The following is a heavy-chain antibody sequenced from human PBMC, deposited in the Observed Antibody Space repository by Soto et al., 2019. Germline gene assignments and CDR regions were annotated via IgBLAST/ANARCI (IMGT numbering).Heavy chain of an antibody. CDR3: ARVQRYSSSWGNYYYGMDV. CDR1: GFTVSSNY. D-gene: IGHD6-13*01. CDR2: IYSGGST. Sequence: GGSLRLSCAASGFTVSSNYMSWVRQAPGKGLEWVLVIYSGGSTYYADSVKGRFTISRDNSKNTLYLQMNSLRAEDTAVYYCARVQRYSSSWGNYYYGMDVWGQGTTVTV. J-gene: IGHJ6*02. V-gene: IGHV3-53*01.